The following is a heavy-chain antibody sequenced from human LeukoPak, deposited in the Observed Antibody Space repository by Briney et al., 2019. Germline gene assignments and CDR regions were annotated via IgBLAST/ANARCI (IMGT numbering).Heavy chain of an antibody. J-gene: IGHJ4*02. CDR3: ARDARGWSGFDY. Sequence: SETLSLTCSVSGGSISSYYWSWIRQLAGKGREWIGRIYTTGNTDYNPSLKSRVTMSVDTSKNQFSLNLSSVTAADTAVYYCARDARGWSGFDYWGQGTLVTVSS. CDR2: IYTTGNT. D-gene: IGHD3-3*01. CDR1: GGSISSYY. V-gene: IGHV4-4*07.